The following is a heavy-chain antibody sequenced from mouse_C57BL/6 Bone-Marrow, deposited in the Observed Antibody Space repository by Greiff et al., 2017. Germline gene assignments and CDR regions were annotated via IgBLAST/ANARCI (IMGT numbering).Heavy chain of an antibody. CDR2: ISDGGSYT. D-gene: IGHD2-4*01. CDR3: ARDDDYYFDY. Sequence: EVKLVESGGGLVKPGGSLKLSCAASGFTFSSSAMSWVRQTPETRLEGVATISDGGSYTYYPDNVKGRFPISRDNAKNNLYLQMSHLKSEDTAMYYCARDDDYYFDYWGQGTTLTVSS. J-gene: IGHJ2*01. CDR1: GFTFSSSA. V-gene: IGHV5-4*01.